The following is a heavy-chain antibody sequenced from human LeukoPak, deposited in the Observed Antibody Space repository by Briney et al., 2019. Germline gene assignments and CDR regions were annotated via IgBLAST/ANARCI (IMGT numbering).Heavy chain of an antibody. Sequence: PGGFLRLSCAASGSTFSSYGMHWVRQAPGKGLEWVAFIRYDGSNKYYADSVKGRFTISRDNSKNTLYLQMNSLKTEDTAVYYCAKGKSSSWFDAFDIWGQGTMVTVSS. CDR3: AKGKSSSWFDAFDI. CDR2: IRYDGSNK. CDR1: GSTFSSYG. J-gene: IGHJ3*02. D-gene: IGHD6-13*01. V-gene: IGHV3-30*02.